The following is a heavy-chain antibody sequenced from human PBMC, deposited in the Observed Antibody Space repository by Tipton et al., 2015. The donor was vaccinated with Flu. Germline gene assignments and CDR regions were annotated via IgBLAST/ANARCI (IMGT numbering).Heavy chain of an antibody. CDR3: ARDPNFPDTTWFDS. Sequence: QLVQSGAEVKKPGASVKVSCKASGYTYFSYGITWVRQAPGQGLEWMGWISPYRGSTKYAQKFQGRVTMTTDTSTTTAYMELRSLRSDDTAVYYCARDPNFPDTTWFDSWGQGILVTVSS. CDR2: ISPYRGST. CDR1: GYTYFSYG. J-gene: IGHJ5*01. D-gene: IGHD1-14*01. V-gene: IGHV1-18*01.